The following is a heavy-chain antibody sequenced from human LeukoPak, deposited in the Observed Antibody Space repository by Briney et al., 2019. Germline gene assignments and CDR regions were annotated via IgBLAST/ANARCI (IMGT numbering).Heavy chain of an antibody. Sequence: PGGSLRLSCAASGFTFSSYGLHWVRQAPGKGLEWISILYVNENRYYADSVKGRFIISRDTSKNTLYLQMNSLRAEDTAMYYCVREDLGVDYWGQGTLVTVSS. J-gene: IGHJ4*02. D-gene: IGHD1-26*01. CDR2: LYVNENR. V-gene: IGHV3-53*01. CDR3: VREDLGVDY. CDR1: GFTFSSYG.